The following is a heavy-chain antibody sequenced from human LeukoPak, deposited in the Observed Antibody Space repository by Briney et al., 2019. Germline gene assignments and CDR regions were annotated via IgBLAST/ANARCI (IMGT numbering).Heavy chain of an antibody. D-gene: IGHD2-15*01. V-gene: IGHV3-23*01. CDR3: AKETVAATHYYFDY. CDR2: ISGSGGST. J-gene: IGHJ4*02. Sequence: GGSLRLSCAASGFTFSSYGMSWVRQAPGKGLEWVSSISGSGGSTYYADSVKGRFTISRDNSKNTLYLQMNSLRAEDTAVYYCAKETVAATHYYFDYWGQGTLVTVSS. CDR1: GFTFSSYG.